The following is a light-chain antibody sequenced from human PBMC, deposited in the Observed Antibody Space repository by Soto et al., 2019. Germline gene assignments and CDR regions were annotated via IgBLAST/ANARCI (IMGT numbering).Light chain of an antibody. J-gene: IGKJ1*01. CDR1: QNVSSY. V-gene: IGKV3-11*01. CDR2: DAS. Sequence: EIVLTQSPATLSLSPGERATLSCRASQNVSSYLAWYQQKPGQVPRLLIYDASNRATDIPARFSGSGSGTDFTLTISSLEPEDFAVYYCQHRANWPWTFGQGTKVEIK. CDR3: QHRANWPWT.